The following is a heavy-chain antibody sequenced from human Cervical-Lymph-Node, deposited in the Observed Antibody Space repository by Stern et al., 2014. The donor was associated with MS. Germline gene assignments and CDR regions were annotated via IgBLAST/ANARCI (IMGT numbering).Heavy chain of an antibody. CDR1: GFTFSNYG. D-gene: IGHD2-2*01. V-gene: IGHV3-33*01. Sequence: VQLVQSGGGVVQPGRSLRLSCAASGFTFSNYGMHWVRQAPGKGLEGVASIWYDGSNKYYADSVKGRFTISRDNSRNTLFLQMNRLRAEDTAVYYCARDNLGPAAPFDYWGQGTLVTVSS. CDR2: IWYDGSNK. J-gene: IGHJ4*02. CDR3: ARDNLGPAAPFDY.